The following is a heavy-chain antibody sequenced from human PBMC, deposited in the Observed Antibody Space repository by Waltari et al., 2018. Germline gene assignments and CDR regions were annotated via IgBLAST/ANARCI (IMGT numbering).Heavy chain of an antibody. CDR1: GGSITNNRHY. J-gene: IGHJ3*01. CDR2: ISYTGAT. D-gene: IGHD3-16*01. CDR3: ATYVGASIGTAAFDV. V-gene: IGHV4-39*01. Sequence: QLHLQESGPGLVKPSETLSLTCSVSGGSITNNRHYWAWIRQPPGKGLEWTATISYTGATYNNPSLKSRVTISGDTSKNQFSLKLTSVTAADTAVYYCATYVGASIGTAAFDVWGQGTMVTVSS.